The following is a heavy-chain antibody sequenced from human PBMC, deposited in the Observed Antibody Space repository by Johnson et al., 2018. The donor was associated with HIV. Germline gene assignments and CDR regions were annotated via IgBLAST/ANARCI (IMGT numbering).Heavy chain of an antibody. D-gene: IGHD1-7*01. Sequence: QVQLVESGGGLVKPGGSLRLSCAASGFIFSSYAMHWVRQAPGKGLEWVAIISYDGSNKYYADSVKGRFTISRDNSKNTLYLQMNSLRAEDTAVYQFARDRIPYNWNYEGDAFDVWGQGTVVTVSS. CDR3: ARDRIPYNWNYEGDAFDV. J-gene: IGHJ3*01. CDR1: GFIFSSYA. V-gene: IGHV3-30-3*01. CDR2: ISYDGSNK.